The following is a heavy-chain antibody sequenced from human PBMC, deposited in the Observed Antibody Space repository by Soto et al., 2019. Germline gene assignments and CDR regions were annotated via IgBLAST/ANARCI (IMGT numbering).Heavy chain of an antibody. J-gene: IGHJ6*02. CDR1: GYTFTSYD. Sequence: QLQLVQSGAEVKKPGASVKVSCKASGYTFTSYDINWVRQATGQGLEWMGWMNPNSVNTGYAPTFQGRVTMTRTTSIITAYMELSRLRSDDTAGYYCAREGGRGMAVWGPGTTVTVSS. D-gene: IGHD3-16*01. CDR3: AREGGRGMAV. V-gene: IGHV1-8*01. CDR2: MNPNSVNT.